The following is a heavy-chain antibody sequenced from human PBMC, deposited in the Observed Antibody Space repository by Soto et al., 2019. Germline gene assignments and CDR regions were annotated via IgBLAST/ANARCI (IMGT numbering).Heavy chain of an antibody. CDR2: IYYSGST. CDR3: ARVGSSSEADY. Sequence: SETLSLTCTVSGGSISSGGYYWSWIRQHPGKGLEWIGYIYYSGSTYYNPSLKSRVTISVDTSKNQFSLKLSSVTAADTAVYYCARVGSSSEADYWGQGTLVTVSS. V-gene: IGHV4-31*03. D-gene: IGHD2-15*01. CDR1: GGSISSGGYY. J-gene: IGHJ4*02.